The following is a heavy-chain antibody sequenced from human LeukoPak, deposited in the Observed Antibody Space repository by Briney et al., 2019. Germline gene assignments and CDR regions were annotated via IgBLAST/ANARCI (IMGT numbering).Heavy chain of an antibody. D-gene: IGHD2-2*01. CDR1: GFTFSSYA. V-gene: IGHV3-23*01. Sequence: GGSLRLSCAASGFTFSSYAMSWVRQAPGKGLEWVLAISGSGGSTYYADSVKGRFTISRDNSKNTLYLQMNSLRAEDTAVYYCAKDQWSRGSSPVWFAPWGQGTLVTVSS. CDR3: AKDQWSRGSSPVWFAP. J-gene: IGHJ5*02. CDR2: ISGSGGST.